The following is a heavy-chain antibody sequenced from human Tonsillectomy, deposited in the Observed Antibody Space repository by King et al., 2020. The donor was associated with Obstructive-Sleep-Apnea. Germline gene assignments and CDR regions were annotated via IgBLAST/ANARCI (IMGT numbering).Heavy chain of an antibody. Sequence: VQLVESGGGLVQPGRSLRLSCAASGFTFDEYAMHWVRQAPGKGLEWVSGISWNSGSIGYADSVKGRFTISRDNAKNSLYLQMNSLRAEDTALYYCAKDVVVAASYAFDIWGQGTMVTVSS. D-gene: IGHD2-15*01. CDR2: ISWNSGSI. CDR3: AKDVVVAASYAFDI. J-gene: IGHJ3*02. V-gene: IGHV3-9*01. CDR1: GFTFDEYA.